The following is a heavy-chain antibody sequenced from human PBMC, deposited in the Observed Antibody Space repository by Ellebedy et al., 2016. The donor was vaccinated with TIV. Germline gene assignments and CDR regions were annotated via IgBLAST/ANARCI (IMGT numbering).Heavy chain of an antibody. J-gene: IGHJ4*02. CDR3: ARDPDSASKVDF. D-gene: IGHD1-14*01. Sequence: GESLKISXQGSGYDFATYWMSWVRQAPGKGLEWVANIKEDGGEEYYVDSVKGRFTISRDNAKSSLYLQMNSLRGEDTAVYYCARDPDSASKVDFWGQGTLVTVSS. CDR2: IKEDGGEE. CDR1: GYDFATYW. V-gene: IGHV3-7*01.